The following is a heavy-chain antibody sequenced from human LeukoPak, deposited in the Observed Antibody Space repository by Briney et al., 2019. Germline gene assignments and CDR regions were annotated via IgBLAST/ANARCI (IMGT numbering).Heavy chain of an antibody. CDR2: ISAYSGNT. D-gene: IGHD3-22*01. CDR1: GYTFTSYG. V-gene: IGHV1-18*01. CDR3: ARDGLGDYDSSGYYYVIRWGIDY. Sequence: GASVKVSCKASGYTFTSYGISWVRQAPGQGLEWMGWISAYSGNTNYAQKLQGRVTMTTDTSTSTAYMELRSLRSDDTAVYYCARDGLGDYDSSGYYYVIRWGIDYWGQGTLVTVSS. J-gene: IGHJ4*02.